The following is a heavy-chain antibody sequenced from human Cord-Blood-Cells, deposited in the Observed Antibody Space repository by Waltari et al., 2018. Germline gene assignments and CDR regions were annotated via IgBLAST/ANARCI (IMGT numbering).Heavy chain of an antibody. CDR3: ARHVGSGGVKRTYNWFDP. V-gene: IGHV4-39*07. CDR1: GGSISSSSYY. Sequence: QLQLQESGPGLVKPSETLSLTCTVSGGSISSSSYYWGWIRQPPGKGLEWIGSIYYSGSTYYNPSLKSRVIISVDTSKNQFSLKLSSVTAADTAVYYCARHVGSGGVKRTYNWFDPWGQGTLVTVSS. CDR2: IYYSGST. J-gene: IGHJ5*02. D-gene: IGHD3-16*01.